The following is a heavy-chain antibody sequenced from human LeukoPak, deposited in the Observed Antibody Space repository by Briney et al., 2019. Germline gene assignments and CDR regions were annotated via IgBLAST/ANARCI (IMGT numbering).Heavy chain of an antibody. CDR1: GFTFTTYN. D-gene: IGHD2-2*01. V-gene: IGHV3-48*01. J-gene: IGHJ5*02. CDR3: TTAPAFSSSWRS. CDR2: ITASDTTK. Sequence: GGFLRLSCAASGFTFTTYNMNWVRQAPGKGPGWVAYITASDTTKYYADSVKGRFTISRDNAKKSLFLQMNSLRAEDTAVYYCTTAPAFSSSWRSWGQGTLVTVSS.